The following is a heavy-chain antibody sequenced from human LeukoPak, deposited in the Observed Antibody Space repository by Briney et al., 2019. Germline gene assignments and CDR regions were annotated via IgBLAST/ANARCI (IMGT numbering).Heavy chain of an antibody. Sequence: SETLSLTCNVSGGSFNGYYWTWIRQPPGKGFEWIAEINHIGTTNHNPSLKSRLSVSTDTSKNQFFLKLTSVTAADTALYYCARLVVTAPQNHYYMDVWGEGTTVTVSS. J-gene: IGHJ6*03. CDR1: GGSFNGYY. D-gene: IGHD2-21*02. CDR2: INHIGTT. V-gene: IGHV4-34*01. CDR3: ARLVVTAPQNHYYMDV.